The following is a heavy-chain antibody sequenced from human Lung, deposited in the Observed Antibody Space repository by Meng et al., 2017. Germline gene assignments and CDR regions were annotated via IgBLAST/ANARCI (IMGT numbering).Heavy chain of an antibody. CDR2: ISGSGGST. V-gene: IGHV3-23*01. J-gene: IGHJ4*02. CDR1: GFTFSSYA. Sequence: EVQLLESGGGLVQPGGSPRLSCVASGFTFSSYATTWVRPAPGKGLGWVSSISGSGGSTYYADSVRGRFTISRDNSKNTVYLQMNSLRAEDTAIYYCVRRIEYSSSSGYWGQGTLVTVSS. CDR3: VRRIEYSSSSGY. D-gene: IGHD6-6*01.